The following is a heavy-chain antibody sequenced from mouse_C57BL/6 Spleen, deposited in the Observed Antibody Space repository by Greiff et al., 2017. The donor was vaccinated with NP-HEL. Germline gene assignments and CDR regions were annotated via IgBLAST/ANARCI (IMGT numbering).Heavy chain of an antibody. V-gene: IGHV1-82*01. CDR2: IYPGDGDT. Sequence: QVQLKESGPELVKPGASVKISCKASGYAFSSSWMNWVKQRPGKGLEWIGRIYPGDGDTNYNGKFKGKATLTADKSSSTAHMQLSSLTSEDSAVYFCARSERAWFAYWGQGTLVTVSA. CDR1: GYAFSSSW. CDR3: ARSERAWFAY. J-gene: IGHJ3*01.